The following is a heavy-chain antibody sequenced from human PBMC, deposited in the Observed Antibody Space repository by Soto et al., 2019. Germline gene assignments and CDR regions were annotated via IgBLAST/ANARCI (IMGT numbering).Heavy chain of an antibody. CDR1: GFTFSSYA. CDR2: ISVSGGST. D-gene: IGHD5-18*01. V-gene: IGHV3-23*01. Sequence: EVQLLESGGGLVQPGGSLRLSCAASGFTFSSYAMSWVRQAPGKGLEWVSAISVSGGSTYYADSVKGRFTISRDNSKNTRYLQKNSLTADDTAVYYCAKDLSDEDTAMVKGYWCQGTLVTVSS. J-gene: IGHJ4*02. CDR3: AKDLSDEDTAMVKGY.